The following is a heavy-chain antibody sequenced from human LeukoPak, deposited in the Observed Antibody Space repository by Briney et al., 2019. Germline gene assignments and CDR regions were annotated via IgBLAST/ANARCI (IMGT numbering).Heavy chain of an antibody. CDR3: ARGTGYYGSSNAFDI. V-gene: IGHV1-8*03. Sequence: GASVKVSCKASGYTFTGYDINWVRQATGQGLEWMGWMNPNSGNTGYAQKFQGRVTITRHTSIRRDYMELSSMRSAETSVYYCARGTGYYGSSNAFDIWGQGTMVTVSS. CDR1: GYTFTGYD. J-gene: IGHJ3*02. CDR2: MNPNSGNT. D-gene: IGHD3-10*01.